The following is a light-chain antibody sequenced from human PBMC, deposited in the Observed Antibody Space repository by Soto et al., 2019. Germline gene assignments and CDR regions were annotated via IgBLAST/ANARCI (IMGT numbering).Light chain of an antibody. Sequence: EIVLTQSPATLSLSPGERATLACRASQSVISYLAWYQQKPGEAPRLLIYDASNRATGIPARFSGSGSGTVFTLTISNLEPEDVASYYCTPRFNWPPITFGPGTRLEIK. CDR3: TPRFNWPPIT. J-gene: IGKJ5*01. V-gene: IGKV3-11*01. CDR2: DAS. CDR1: QSVISY.